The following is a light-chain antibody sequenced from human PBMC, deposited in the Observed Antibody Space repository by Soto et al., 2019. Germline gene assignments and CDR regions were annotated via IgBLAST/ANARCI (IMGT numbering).Light chain of an antibody. CDR3: QHYSSQSEA. J-gene: IGKJ1*01. V-gene: IGKV1-5*03. CDR2: KAS. Sequence: DIQMTQSPSTLSGSVGDRVTITCRASQTISSWLAWYQQKPGKAPKLLIYKASTLKSGVPSRFSGSGSGTEFTLTISSLQPDDFAPYDCQHYSSQSEAFGQGTKVEL. CDR1: QTISSW.